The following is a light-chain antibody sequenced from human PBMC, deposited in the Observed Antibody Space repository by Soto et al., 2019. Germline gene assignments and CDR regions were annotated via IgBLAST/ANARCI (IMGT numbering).Light chain of an antibody. CDR2: EVF. Sequence: QSALTQPASVSGSPGQSITISCTGTNTDVGGYDRVSWYQHHPGKAPKMLIFEVFNRPSGISDRFSGSKSGDTASLTISGLQAEDEADYYCCSYAGSYTWVFGGGTKLTVL. CDR3: CSYAGSYTWV. CDR1: NTDVGGYDR. J-gene: IGLJ3*02. V-gene: IGLV2-14*01.